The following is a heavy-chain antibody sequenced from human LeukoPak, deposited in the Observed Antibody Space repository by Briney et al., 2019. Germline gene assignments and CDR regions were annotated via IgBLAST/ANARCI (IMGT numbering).Heavy chain of an antibody. CDR1: GYTFATYY. Sequence: ASVKVSCKASGYTFATYYMHWVRQAPGQGLEWMGVINPSSGSTNYAQKLQGRVTMTTDTSTSTAYMELRSLRSDDTAVYYCARDGDDSGSYTTSFDYWGQGTLVTVSS. CDR3: ARDGDDSGSYTTSFDY. D-gene: IGHD1-26*01. V-gene: IGHV1-46*01. CDR2: INPSSGST. J-gene: IGHJ4*02.